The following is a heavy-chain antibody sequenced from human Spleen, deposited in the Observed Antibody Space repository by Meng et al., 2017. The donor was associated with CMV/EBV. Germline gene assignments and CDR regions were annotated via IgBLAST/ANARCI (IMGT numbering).Heavy chain of an antibody. Sequence: QVPLQQWGAGLLKASETLSLTCAVYGGSFSGYYWSWIRQPPGKGLERIGEINHSGSTNYNPSLKSRVTISVDTSKNQFSLKLSSVTGADTAVYYCARGQDHRLLGFNWFDPWGQGTLVTVSS. CDR3: ARGQDHRLLGFNWFDP. CDR2: INHSGST. V-gene: IGHV4-34*01. D-gene: IGHD3-3*01. J-gene: IGHJ5*02. CDR1: GGSFSGYY.